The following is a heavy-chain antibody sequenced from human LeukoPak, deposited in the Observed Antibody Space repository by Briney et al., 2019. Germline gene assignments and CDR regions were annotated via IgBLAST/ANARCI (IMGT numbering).Heavy chain of an antibody. D-gene: IGHD5-18*01. Sequence: ASVKVSCKASGYTFINHDIDWLRQAPGQGLEWMGWMNSNSGNTGYAQKFQGRVTMTRDTSISTAYMELSSLRSEDTAVYYCARGGEGYSYGHDYWGQGTLVTVSS. CDR3: ARGGEGYSYGHDY. V-gene: IGHV1-8*01. J-gene: IGHJ4*02. CDR2: MNSNSGNT. CDR1: GYTFINHD.